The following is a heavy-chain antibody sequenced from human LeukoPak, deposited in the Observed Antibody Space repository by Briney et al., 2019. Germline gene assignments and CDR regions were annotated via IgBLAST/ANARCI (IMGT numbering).Heavy chain of an antibody. Sequence: ASVKVSCKASGGTFISYAISWVRQAPGQGLEWMGWMNPNSANTGYAQKFQGRVTMTRNNSITTAYMELSSLTSEDTAVYYCARSRYDSSAYRFDSWGPGTLVTVSS. CDR1: GGTFISYA. V-gene: IGHV1-8*02. CDR3: ARSRYDSSAYRFDS. CDR2: MNPNSANT. J-gene: IGHJ4*02. D-gene: IGHD3-22*01.